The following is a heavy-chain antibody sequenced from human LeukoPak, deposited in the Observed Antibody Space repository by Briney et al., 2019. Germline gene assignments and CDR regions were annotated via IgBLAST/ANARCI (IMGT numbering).Heavy chain of an antibody. CDR2: IYYSGST. CDR1: GGSISSSSYY. D-gene: IGHD3-10*01. CDR3: ARGRDYGSGSTASFDY. Sequence: PSETLSLTCTVSGGSISSSSYYWGWIRQPPGKGLEWIGSIYYSGSTYYNPSLKSRVTISVDTSKNQFSLKLSSVTTADTAVYYCARGRDYGSGSTASFDYWGQGTLVTVSS. J-gene: IGHJ4*02. V-gene: IGHV4-39*01.